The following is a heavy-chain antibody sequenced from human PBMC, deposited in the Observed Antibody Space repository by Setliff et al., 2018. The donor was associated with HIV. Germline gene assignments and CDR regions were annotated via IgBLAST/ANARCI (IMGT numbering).Heavy chain of an antibody. Sequence: GASVKVSCKASGYTFTNYYMHWVRQAPGQGLEWMGIIYPGGARRSYAQKFQGRVTMTWDTSTSTAYMELSSLRSEDTAVYYCARELASAAAPLGYWGQGTLVSVSS. CDR2: IYPGGARR. D-gene: IGHD6-13*01. CDR1: GYTFTNYY. CDR3: ARELASAAAPLGY. V-gene: IGHV1-46*01. J-gene: IGHJ4*02.